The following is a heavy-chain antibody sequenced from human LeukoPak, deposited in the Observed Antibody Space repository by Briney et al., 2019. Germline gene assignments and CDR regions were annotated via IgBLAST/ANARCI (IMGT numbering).Heavy chain of an antibody. Sequence: SETLSLTCTVSGGSISSYYWSWIRQPPGKGPEWIGYIYYSGSTNYNPSLKSRVTISVDTSKNQFSLKLSSVTAADTAVYYCARAIPRADAFDIWGQGTMVTVSS. CDR2: IYYSGST. V-gene: IGHV4-59*01. CDR1: GGSISSYY. CDR3: ARAIPRADAFDI. J-gene: IGHJ3*02.